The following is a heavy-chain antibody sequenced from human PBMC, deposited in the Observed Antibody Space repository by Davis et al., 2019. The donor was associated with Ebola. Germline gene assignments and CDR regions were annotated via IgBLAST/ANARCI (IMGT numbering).Heavy chain of an antibody. CDR3: TKGTQWFGELLDY. CDR2: IGDSVDST. D-gene: IGHD3-10*01. CDR1: GFTFSSYW. Sequence: GESLKISCAASGFTFSSYWMTWVRQAPGKGLEWVSGIGDSVDSTYYADSVKGRFTISRDNSENTLYLQMNSLRAEDTAVYYCTKGTQWFGELLDYWGQGTLVTVSS. V-gene: IGHV3-23*01. J-gene: IGHJ4*02.